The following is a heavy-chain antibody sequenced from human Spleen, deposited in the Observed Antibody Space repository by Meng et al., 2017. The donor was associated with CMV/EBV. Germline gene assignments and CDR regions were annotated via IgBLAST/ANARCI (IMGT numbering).Heavy chain of an antibody. J-gene: IGHJ6*02. D-gene: IGHD2-2*01. CDR3: AKLILYCSSTSCYHYYGMDV. Sequence: GESLKISCAASGFTFSNAWMSWVRQAPGKGLEWVSAISGSGGSTYYADSVKGRFTISRDNSKNTLYLQMNSLRAEDTAVYYCAKLILYCSSTSCYHYYGMDVWGQGTTVTVSS. CDR1: GFTFSNAW. CDR2: ISGSGGST. V-gene: IGHV3-23*01.